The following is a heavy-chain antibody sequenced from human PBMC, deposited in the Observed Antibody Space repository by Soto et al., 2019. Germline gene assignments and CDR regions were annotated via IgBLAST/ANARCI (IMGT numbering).Heavy chain of an antibody. CDR1: GDTFTKYI. CDR2: INGASGNT. D-gene: IGHD2-15*01. Sequence: QVQLVQSGAEVKKPGASVKVSCKASGDTFTKYIMHWVRQAPGQRLEWMGWINGASGNTKYSQKFQGRVTITRDTYASTAYMELSSLGSEDTAVYYCARDIVVVVAASYYYYGMDVWGQGTAVTVSS. J-gene: IGHJ6*02. CDR3: ARDIVVVVAASYYYYGMDV. V-gene: IGHV1-3*01.